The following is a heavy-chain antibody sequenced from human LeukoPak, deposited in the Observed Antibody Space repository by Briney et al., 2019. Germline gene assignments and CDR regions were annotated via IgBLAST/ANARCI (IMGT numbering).Heavy chain of an antibody. V-gene: IGHV3-9*01. J-gene: IGHJ1*01. D-gene: IGHD4-23*01. CDR1: GFTFDDYA. CDR2: ISWNSGII. Sequence: GGSLRLSCAASGFTFDDYAMHWVRQPPGKGLEWVSGISWNSGIIGYADSVKGRFTISRDNAKNSLYLQMNSLRAEDTALYYCAKVDGGNSYFQHWGQGTLVTVSS. CDR3: AKVDGGNSYFQH.